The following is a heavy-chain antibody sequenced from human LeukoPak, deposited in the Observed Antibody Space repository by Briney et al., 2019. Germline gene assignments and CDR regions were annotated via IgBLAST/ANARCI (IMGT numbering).Heavy chain of an antibody. Sequence: GGSLRLSCAASGFTFSSYAMSWVRQAPGKGLEWVSAISGSGGSTYYADSVKGRFTISRDNSKNTLYLQMNSLRAEDTAVYSCAKVPAKYYYDSPDYWGQGTLVTVSS. CDR1: GFTFSSYA. CDR2: ISGSGGST. CDR3: AKVPAKYYYDSPDY. J-gene: IGHJ4*02. D-gene: IGHD3-22*01. V-gene: IGHV3-23*01.